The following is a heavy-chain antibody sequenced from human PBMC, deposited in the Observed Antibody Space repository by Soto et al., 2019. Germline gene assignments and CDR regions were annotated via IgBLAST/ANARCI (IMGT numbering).Heavy chain of an antibody. Sequence: QVQLVQSGAEVKKSGASVKVSCKASGYTFTSHDINWVRQATGQGLEWMGWMNPNSGNTGYAQKFQGRVTMTRNTSISTAYMELTSLRSEDTAVYYCARWDYGYYARFDYWGQGTLVTVSS. D-gene: IGHD4-17*01. J-gene: IGHJ4*02. CDR1: GYTFTSHD. V-gene: IGHV1-8*01. CDR2: MNPNSGNT. CDR3: ARWDYGYYARFDY.